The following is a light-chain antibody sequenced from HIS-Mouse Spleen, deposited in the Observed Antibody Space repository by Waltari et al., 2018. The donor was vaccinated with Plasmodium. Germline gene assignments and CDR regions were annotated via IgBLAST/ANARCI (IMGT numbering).Light chain of an antibody. CDR3: QQDYNLPYT. V-gene: IGKV3D-7*01. Sequence: EIVMTQSPATLPLSPGERATLSCRASQSVSSSYLSWYQQKPGPAPRRVSYGASTRATGNPGMFSGSASGTDFTLTISSLQPEDFAVYYCQQDYNLPYTFGQGTKLEIK. CDR1: QSVSSSY. CDR2: GAS. J-gene: IGKJ2*01.